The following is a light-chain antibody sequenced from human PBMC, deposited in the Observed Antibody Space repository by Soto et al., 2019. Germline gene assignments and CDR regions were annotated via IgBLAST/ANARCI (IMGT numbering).Light chain of an antibody. CDR2: GVN. CDR1: SSDIYAYNY. Sequence: VLTQPASVSGSPGQSITITCTGTSSDIYAYNYVSWYQQHPGKAPKVVISGVNIRPSGVSSRFSGSKSGNTASLTISGLQAEDEAEYFCGSYAGSDTFVFGTGTKVTVL. V-gene: IGLV2-14*01. J-gene: IGLJ1*01. CDR3: GSYAGSDTFV.